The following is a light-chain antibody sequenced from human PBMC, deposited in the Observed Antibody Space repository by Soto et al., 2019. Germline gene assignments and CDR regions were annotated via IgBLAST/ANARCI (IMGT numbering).Light chain of an antibody. Sequence: EIVLTQSPGTLSLSPGERATLPCRASQSVSSNFLAWYQQKPGQAPRLLIYGASSRATGIPDRFSGSGSGTDFTLTISRLEPEDFAVYYCQQYGSSPRTFGQGTKVAI. J-gene: IGKJ1*01. CDR3: QQYGSSPRT. CDR2: GAS. V-gene: IGKV3-20*01. CDR1: QSVSSNF.